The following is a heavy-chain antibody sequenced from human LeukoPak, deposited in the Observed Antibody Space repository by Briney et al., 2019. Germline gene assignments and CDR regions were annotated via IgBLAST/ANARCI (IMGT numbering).Heavy chain of an antibody. CDR1: GASNGSYF. J-gene: IGHJ5*01. V-gene: IGHV4-59*01. D-gene: IGHD4-17*01. CDR2: IYYGGGT. CDR3: ARERGDYDSDNWFDS. Sequence: SETLSLTCTVSGASNGSYFWSWIRQPPGKGLEWKGYIYYGGGTNYNPSFESRITISVDTSKNRISLNLTSVTASDTAIYYCARERGDYDSDNWFDSWGQGTLVTVSS.